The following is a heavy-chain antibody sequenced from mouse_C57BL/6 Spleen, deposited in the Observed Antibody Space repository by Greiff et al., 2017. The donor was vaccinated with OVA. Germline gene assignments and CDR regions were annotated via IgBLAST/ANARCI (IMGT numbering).Heavy chain of an antibody. CDR1: GYTFTEYT. J-gene: IGHJ2*01. D-gene: IGHD1-1*01. CDR2: FYPGSGSI. CDR3: ARHEEGATVVFPCDY. V-gene: IGHV1-62-2*01. Sequence: VQLVESGAELVKPGASVKLSCKASGYTFTEYTIHWVKQRSGQGLEWIGWFYPGSGSITYTEKFKDKATLTADKSSSTVYMELRRLTSEDSAVYFWARHEEGATVVFPCDYWGQGTTLTVSS.